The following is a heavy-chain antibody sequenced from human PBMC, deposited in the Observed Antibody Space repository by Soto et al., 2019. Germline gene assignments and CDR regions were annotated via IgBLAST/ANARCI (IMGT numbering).Heavy chain of an antibody. CDR2: ISSSSSYI. J-gene: IGHJ6*02. V-gene: IGHV3-21*01. D-gene: IGHD3-22*01. Sequence: GSLRLSCAAAGYTFSSYSMNWVRQAPGKRVEWVSSISSSSSYIYYADSVKGRFTISRDNANNSLDLQMNSLRAEDTAVYYCARDKWRLLPQSYYCYCMDVWGQGTPVTVSS. CDR3: ARDKWRLLPQSYYCYCMDV. CDR1: GYTFSSYS.